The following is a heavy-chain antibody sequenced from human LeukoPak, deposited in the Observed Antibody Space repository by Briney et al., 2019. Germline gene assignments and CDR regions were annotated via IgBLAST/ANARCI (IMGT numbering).Heavy chain of an antibody. J-gene: IGHJ4*02. D-gene: IGHD6-13*01. CDR1: GFTFSSYS. CDR2: ISSRNSYI. Sequence: KPGGSLRLSCAASGFTFSSYSMTWVRQAPGKGLEWVSSISSRNSYIYYADSLKGRFTISRDNAKNSLYLQMNSLRADDTAVYYCARDTDSRNWNGLFDHWGQGTLVTVSS. CDR3: ARDTDSRNWNGLFDH. V-gene: IGHV3-21*01.